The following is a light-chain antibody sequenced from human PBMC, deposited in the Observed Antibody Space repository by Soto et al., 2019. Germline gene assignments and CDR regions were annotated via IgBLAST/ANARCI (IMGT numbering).Light chain of an antibody. CDR2: GAS. CDR1: QSVSRN. CDR3: QRYDNWPPTT. J-gene: IGKJ1*01. V-gene: IGKV3-15*01. Sequence: EILMTQSPATLSLSPGDRVSLSCMASQSVSRNLAWYQHKPGQARRVLIYGASTRATGIPARFSGSGSGTEFTLTISSLQSEDFAVYYCQRYDNWPPTTFGQGTKVDIK.